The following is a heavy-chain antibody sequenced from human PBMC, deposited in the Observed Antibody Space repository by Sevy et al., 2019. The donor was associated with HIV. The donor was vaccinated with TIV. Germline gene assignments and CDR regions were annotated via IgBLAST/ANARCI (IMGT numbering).Heavy chain of an antibody. Sequence: GGSLRLSCAASGFTFSNYGMHWVRQAPGKGLQWVAFIRYDGSNKYYIDSVKVRFTISSDDSKMTLYLQMNSLRIEDTAVYFCATEGNRWYDYLHHWGQGTLVTVSS. D-gene: IGHD6-13*01. J-gene: IGHJ1*01. V-gene: IGHV3-30*02. CDR2: IRYDGSNK. CDR3: ATEGNRWYDYLHH. CDR1: GFTFSNYG.